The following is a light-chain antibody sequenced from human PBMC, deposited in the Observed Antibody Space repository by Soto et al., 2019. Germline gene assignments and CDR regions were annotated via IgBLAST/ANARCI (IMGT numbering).Light chain of an antibody. CDR2: STN. Sequence: QSVVTQEPSFSVSPGGTVTLTCGLSSGSVSTSYYPSWYQQTPGQAPRTLIYSTNTRSSGVPHRFSGSILGNKAALTITGAQADDESDYYCVLYMGSGISPVFGGGTKLTVL. CDR3: VLYMGSGISPV. V-gene: IGLV8-61*01. CDR1: SGSVSTSYY. J-gene: IGLJ2*01.